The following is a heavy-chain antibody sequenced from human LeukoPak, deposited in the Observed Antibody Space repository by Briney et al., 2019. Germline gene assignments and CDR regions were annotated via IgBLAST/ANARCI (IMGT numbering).Heavy chain of an antibody. J-gene: IGHJ4*02. CDR3: ARDRGELDY. CDR1: GFTFSSYS. V-gene: IGHV3-48*04. Sequence: GGSLRLSCAASGFTFSSYSMNWVRQAPGKGLEWVSYISSSSSTIYYTDSVKGRFTISRDNAKNSLYLQMNSLRAEDTAVYYRARDRGELDYWGQGTLVTVSS. D-gene: IGHD3-16*01. CDR2: ISSSSSTI.